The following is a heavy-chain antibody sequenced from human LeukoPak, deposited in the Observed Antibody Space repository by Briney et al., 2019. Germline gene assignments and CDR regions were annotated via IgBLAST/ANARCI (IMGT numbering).Heavy chain of an antibody. CDR1: GFTFDTYA. CDR2: LSGSGGST. D-gene: IGHD2-15*01. CDR3: AKGRCSGGSCYGRGFDY. Sequence: GGSLRLSCAASGFTFDTYAMSWVRQAPGKGLEWVSGLSGSGGSTYYADSVKGRFTISRDSAKNTLYLQMNSLRAEDTAVYYCAKGRCSGGSCYGRGFDYGGQETLDTVSS. J-gene: IGHJ4*02. V-gene: IGHV3-23*01.